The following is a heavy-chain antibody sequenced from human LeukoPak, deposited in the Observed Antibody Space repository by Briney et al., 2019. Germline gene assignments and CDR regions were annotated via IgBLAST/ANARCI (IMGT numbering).Heavy chain of an antibody. CDR2: ISGSGGST. CDR3: ATYYYDSSGSDY. Sequence: GGSLRLSCAASGFTFSSYAMSWVRQARGKGLEWDSAISGSGGSTYYADSVKGRFTISRDNSKNTLYLQMNSLRAEDTAVYYCATYYYDSSGSDYWGQGTLVTVSS. J-gene: IGHJ4*02. CDR1: GFTFSSYA. D-gene: IGHD3-22*01. V-gene: IGHV3-23*01.